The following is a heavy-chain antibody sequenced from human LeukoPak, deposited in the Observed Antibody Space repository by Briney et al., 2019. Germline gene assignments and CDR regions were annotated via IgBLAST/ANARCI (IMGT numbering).Heavy chain of an antibody. CDR2: ISSSGSTI. CDR3: AKCMEVTPRWVWYFDL. V-gene: IGHV3-11*01. D-gene: IGHD2-21*02. J-gene: IGHJ2*01. CDR1: GFTFSDYY. Sequence: GGSLRLSCAASGFTFSDYYMSWIRQAPGKGLEWVSYISSSGSTIYYADSVKGRFTISRDNAKNSLYLQMNSLRAEDTAVYYCAKCMEVTPRWVWYFDLWGRGTLVTVSS.